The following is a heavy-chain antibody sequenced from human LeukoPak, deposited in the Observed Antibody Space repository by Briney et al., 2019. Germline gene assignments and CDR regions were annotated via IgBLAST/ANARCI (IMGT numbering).Heavy chain of an antibody. CDR2: ILYDGSNK. CDR3: AKDRPFRASGYYYGYIDY. V-gene: IGHV3-30*18. D-gene: IGHD6-25*01. CDR1: GFTFSSYG. J-gene: IGHJ4*02. Sequence: PGGSLRLSCAASGFTFSSYGMHWVRQAPGKGLEWVAVILYDGSNKYYADSVKGRFTISRDNSKNTLYLQMNSLRAEDTAVYYCAKDRPFRASGYYYGYIDYWGQGTLVTVSS.